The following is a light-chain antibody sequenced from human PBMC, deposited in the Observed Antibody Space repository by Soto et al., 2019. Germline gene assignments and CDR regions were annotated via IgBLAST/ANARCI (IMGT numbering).Light chain of an antibody. V-gene: IGKV1-5*01. CDR3: QQYNRALT. CDR1: QSVSGW. CDR2: DAS. Sequence: DIQMTQSPSTLSASVGDTVTVTCRASQSVSGWLAWYQQKPGKAPKLLIYDASSLESGVPSRFSGSGSGTEFTLTISSLQPDDFATYYCQQYNRALTFGPGTKVDIK. J-gene: IGKJ3*01.